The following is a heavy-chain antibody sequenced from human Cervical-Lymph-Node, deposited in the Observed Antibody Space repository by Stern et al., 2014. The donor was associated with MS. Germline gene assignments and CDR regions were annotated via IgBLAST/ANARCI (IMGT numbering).Heavy chain of an antibody. CDR3: ARDCKLRRFGSRGWFDP. V-gene: IGHV1-8*01. J-gene: IGHJ5*02. Sequence: QLVQSGAEVKKPGASVKVSCKASGYTFTSYDINWVRQATGQGLEWMGWMNPNSGNTGYAQKFQGRVTMTRNSSISTAYMELSSLRSEDTAVYYCARDCKLRRFGSRGWFDPWGQGTLVTVSS. D-gene: IGHD3-10*01. CDR2: MNPNSGNT. CDR1: GYTFTSYD.